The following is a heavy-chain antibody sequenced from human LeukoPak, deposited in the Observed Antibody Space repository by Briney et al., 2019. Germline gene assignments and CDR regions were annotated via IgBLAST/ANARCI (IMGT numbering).Heavy chain of an antibody. CDR2: IYHSGST. CDR3: ARLVVSTWYHEVLLGRDY. D-gene: IGHD6-13*01. CDR1: GYSISSGYY. Sequence: SETLSLACTVSGYSISSGYYWGWIRQPPGKGLEWIGSIYHSGSTYYNPSLKSRVTISVDTSKNQFSLKLSSVTAADTAVYYCARLVVSTWYHEVLLGRDYWGQGTLVTVSS. J-gene: IGHJ4*02. V-gene: IGHV4-38-2*02.